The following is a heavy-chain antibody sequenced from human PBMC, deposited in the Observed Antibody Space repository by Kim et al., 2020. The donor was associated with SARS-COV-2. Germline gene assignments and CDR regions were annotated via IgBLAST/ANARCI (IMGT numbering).Heavy chain of an antibody. V-gene: IGHV3-9*01. CDR2: ISYNSGSI. CDR1: GFTFGEYA. J-gene: IGHJ3*02. Sequence: GGSLRLSCVASGFTFGEYAMHWVRQAPGKGLEWVSGISYNSGSIGYADSVKGRFTISRDNAKKSLYLQMNSLRVEDTALYYCAKADYYNSGGYSRAFDIWGQGTMVTVSS. CDR3: AKADYYNSGGYSRAFDI. D-gene: IGHD3-22*01.